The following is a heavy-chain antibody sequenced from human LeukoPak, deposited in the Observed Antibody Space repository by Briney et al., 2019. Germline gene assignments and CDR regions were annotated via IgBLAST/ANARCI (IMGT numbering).Heavy chain of an antibody. CDR2: IYSGGST. CDR1: GFTVSSNY. D-gene: IGHD6-13*01. V-gene: IGHV3-53*01. J-gene: IGHJ4*02. Sequence: GGSLRLSCAASGFTVSSNYMSWVRQAPGKGLEWVSVIYSGGSTYYADFVKGRFTISRDNSKNTLYLQMNSLRAEDTAVYYCARDSSSWSNYFDNWGQGTPVTVSS. CDR3: ARDSSSWSNYFDN.